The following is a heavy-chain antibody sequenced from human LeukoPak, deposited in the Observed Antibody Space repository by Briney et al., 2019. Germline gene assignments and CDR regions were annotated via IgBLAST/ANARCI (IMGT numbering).Heavy chain of an antibody. J-gene: IGHJ4*02. V-gene: IGHV4-39*07. CDR3: ARGTRGSDSSFDF. Sequence: PSETLPLPCTVSGDSSDNNGFYWGWIRQPPGKGLEWIGNIYYSGSTYYNPSLKSRVTTSVDTSKNQFSLKLSSVTAADTAVYYCARGTRGSDSSFDFWGQGTLVTVSS. D-gene: IGHD1-1*01. CDR2: IYYSGST. CDR1: GDSSDNNGFY.